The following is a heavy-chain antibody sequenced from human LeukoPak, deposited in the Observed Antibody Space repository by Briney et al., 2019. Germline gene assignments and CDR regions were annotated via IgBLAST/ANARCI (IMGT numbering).Heavy chain of an antibody. CDR3: ARDSSGYYPTLAFDI. CDR2: INAGNGNT. V-gene: IGHV1-3*01. J-gene: IGHJ3*02. CDR1: GYTFTSYG. Sequence: ASVKVSCKASGYTFTSYGISWVRQAPGQGLEWMGWINAGNGNTKYSQKFQGRVTITRDTSASTAYMELSSLRSEDTAVYYCARDSSGYYPTLAFDIWGQGTMVTVSS. D-gene: IGHD3-22*01.